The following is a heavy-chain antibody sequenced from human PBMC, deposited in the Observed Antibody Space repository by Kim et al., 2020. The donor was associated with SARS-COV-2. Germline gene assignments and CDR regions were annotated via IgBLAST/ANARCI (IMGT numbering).Heavy chain of an antibody. J-gene: IGHJ4*02. CDR3: ARESYYDILTGYQGFDY. D-gene: IGHD3-9*01. V-gene: IGHV1-2*02. Sequence: FQGRVTMTRDTSISTAYMELSRLRSDDTAVYYCARESYYDILTGYQGFDYWGQGTLVTVSS.